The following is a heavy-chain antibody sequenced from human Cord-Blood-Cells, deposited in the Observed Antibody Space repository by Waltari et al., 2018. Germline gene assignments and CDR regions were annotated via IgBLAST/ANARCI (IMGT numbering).Heavy chain of an antibody. D-gene: IGHD3-22*01. CDR1: GFTFSSYG. Sequence: QVQLVESGGGVVQPGRSLRLSCAASGFTFSSYGMHWVRQAPGKGLGWGAVISYDGSNKYYAASVKGRFTISRDNSKNTLYLQMNSLSAEDTAVYYCAKSPASGYYYYYYGMDVWGQGTTVTVSS. J-gene: IGHJ6*02. CDR2: ISYDGSNK. V-gene: IGHV3-30*18. CDR3: AKSPASGYYYYYYGMDV.